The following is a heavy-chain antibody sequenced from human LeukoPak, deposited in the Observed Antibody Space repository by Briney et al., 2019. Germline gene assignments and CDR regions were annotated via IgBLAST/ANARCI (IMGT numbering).Heavy chain of an antibody. CDR1: GFTVSSNY. D-gene: IGHD2-2*01. J-gene: IGHJ6*02. V-gene: IGHV3-66*01. CDR3: AREQVVVPAATDYYYYYGMDV. CDR2: IYSGGST. Sequence: PGGSLRLSCAASGFTVSSNYMSWVRQAPGKGLEWVSVIYSGGSTYYADSVKGRFTISRDNSKNTLYLQMNSLRAEDTAVYYCAREQVVVPAATDYYYYYGMDVWGQGTTVTVSS.